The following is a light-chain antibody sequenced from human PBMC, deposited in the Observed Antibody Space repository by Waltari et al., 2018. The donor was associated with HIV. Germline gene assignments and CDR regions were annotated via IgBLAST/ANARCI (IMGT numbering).Light chain of an antibody. CDR2: EST. Sequence: QSMLTQPPSVSGAPGQRVTISCSGSSSNIGARYDVPWYQHIPGTAPKPLIMESTDRPSGGPDRFSASTSGTSASLAITGLQAEDEADYYCQSFDSVVTSSVFGGGTKLTVL. CDR1: SSNIGARYD. CDR3: QSFDSVVTSSV. J-gene: IGLJ2*01. V-gene: IGLV1-40*01.